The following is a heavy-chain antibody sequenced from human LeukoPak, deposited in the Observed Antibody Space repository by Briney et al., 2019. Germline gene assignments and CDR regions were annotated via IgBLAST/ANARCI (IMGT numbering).Heavy chain of an antibody. V-gene: IGHV1-18*04. J-gene: IGHJ5*02. CDR2: ISPYSGDT. CDR3: ARDWPELTKDDCFDP. D-gene: IGHD4-11*01. CDR1: GYTFSDYG. Sequence: ASVQVSCKASGYTFSDYGFSWVRQAPGQGLEWMGWISPYSGDTNYAQKFQGRVTLTTDTSTSTAYMELRSLTSDDTAVYYCARDWPELTKDDCFDPWGQGTLVTVSS.